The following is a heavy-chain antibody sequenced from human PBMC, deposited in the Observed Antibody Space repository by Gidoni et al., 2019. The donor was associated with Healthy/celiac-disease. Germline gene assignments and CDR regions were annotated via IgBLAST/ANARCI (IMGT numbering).Heavy chain of an antibody. Sequence: QVQLQESGPGLVKPSETLSLTCTVSVGSISSYYWSWIRPPPGKVLEWIGYIYYSGSTNYNPSLKSRVTISVDTSKNQFSLKLSSVTAADTAVYYCARWGSSSSDYYYYYMDVWGKGTTVTVSS. V-gene: IGHV4-59*01. D-gene: IGHD6-6*01. J-gene: IGHJ6*03. CDR1: VGSISSYY. CDR3: ARWGSSSSDYYYYYMDV. CDR2: IYYSGST.